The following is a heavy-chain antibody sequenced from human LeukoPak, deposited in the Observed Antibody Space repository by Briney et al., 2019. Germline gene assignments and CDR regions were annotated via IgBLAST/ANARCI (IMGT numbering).Heavy chain of an antibody. Sequence: ASVKVSCKASGYTFTGYYMHWVRQAPGQGLEWMGWISPNSGGTNYAQKFQGRVTMTRDTSISTAYMELSRLRSDDTAVYYCARGSMVRGVIITPPFDYWGQGTLVTVSS. V-gene: IGHV1-2*02. D-gene: IGHD3-10*01. CDR2: ISPNSGGT. CDR1: GYTFTGYY. J-gene: IGHJ4*02. CDR3: ARGSMVRGVIITPPFDY.